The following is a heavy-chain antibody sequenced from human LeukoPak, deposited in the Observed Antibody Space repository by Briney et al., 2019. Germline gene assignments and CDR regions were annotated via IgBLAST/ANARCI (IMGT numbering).Heavy chain of an antibody. Sequence: GGSLRLSCAASGLTFSSYSMQWVRQTPGKGLEWVGIMSNSGENTFYGEAVKGRFTISRDNSQNTLYLQMNSLRPEDTAVYYCAKGGASVTRYVDYWGQGTLVTVSS. D-gene: IGHD4-17*01. CDR2: MSNSGENT. J-gene: IGHJ4*02. CDR3: AKGGASVTRYVDY. CDR1: GLTFSSYS. V-gene: IGHV3-30*18.